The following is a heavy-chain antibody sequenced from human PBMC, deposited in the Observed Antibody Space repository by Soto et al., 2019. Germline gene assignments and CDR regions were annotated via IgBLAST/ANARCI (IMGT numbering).Heavy chain of an antibody. Sequence: QVQLVQSGAEVKKPGASVKVSCKASGYTFTSYGISWVRQAPGQGLEWMGWISAYNGNTNYAQKLQGRVTMTTDTSTSTAYMELRSPRSDDTAVYYCARAYYDYVWGSYRPDWYFDLWGRGTLVTVSS. V-gene: IGHV1-18*01. D-gene: IGHD3-16*02. CDR3: ARAYYDYVWGSYRPDWYFDL. CDR1: GYTFTSYG. CDR2: ISAYNGNT. J-gene: IGHJ2*01.